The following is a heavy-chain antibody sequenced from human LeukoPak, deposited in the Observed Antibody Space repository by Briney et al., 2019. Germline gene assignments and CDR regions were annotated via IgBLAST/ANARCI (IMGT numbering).Heavy chain of an antibody. D-gene: IGHD3-22*01. CDR1: GFTFSTYG. J-gene: IGHJ6*03. V-gene: IGHV3-23*01. CDR2: ISGDDVST. CDR3: AKGPYSYTSGRLHPHYMDV. Sequence: GGSLRLSCVASGFTFSTYGMSWVRQAPGKGLEWVSAISGDDVSTYYADSVKGRFTISRDNSTNTLYLQINSLRAEDTAVYYCAKGPYSYTSGRLHPHYMDVWGKGTTITVSS.